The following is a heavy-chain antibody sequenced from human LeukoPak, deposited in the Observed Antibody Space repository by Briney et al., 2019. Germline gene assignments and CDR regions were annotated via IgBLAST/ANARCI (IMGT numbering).Heavy chain of an antibody. V-gene: IGHV3-74*01. CDR2: INSDGSST. CDR1: GFIFSNYW. CDR3: AGLPVLATTPDY. D-gene: IGHD5-12*01. Sequence: GGSLRLSCAASGFIFSNYWMYWVRQAPGKGLVGVSRINSDGSSTRYADSVKGRFTISRDNAKNTLYLQMSSLRAEDTAVYFCAGLPVLATTPDYWGQGTLVTVSS. J-gene: IGHJ4*02.